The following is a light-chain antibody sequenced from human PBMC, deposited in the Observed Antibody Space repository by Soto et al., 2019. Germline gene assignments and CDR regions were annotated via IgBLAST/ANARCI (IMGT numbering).Light chain of an antibody. CDR1: QILLHSNGYNY. CDR2: LGS. J-gene: IGKJ4*01. CDR3: MQALQTLT. Sequence: IVITHTALLQSVAPVDSASISCMSSQILLHSNGYNYLEWYLQKPGQSPQLLIYLGSNRASGVPDRLRGSGSGTDFTLKISRVEAEDVGVYYCMQALQTLTFGGGTKVDIK. V-gene: IGKV2-28*01.